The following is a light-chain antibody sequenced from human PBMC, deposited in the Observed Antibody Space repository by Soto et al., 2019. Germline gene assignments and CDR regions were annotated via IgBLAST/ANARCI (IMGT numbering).Light chain of an antibody. V-gene: IGKV3-11*01. CDR1: QSVSSY. CDR3: QARSNWPPST. CDR2: DAS. Sequence: EIVLTQSPATLSLSPGERATLSCRASQSVSSYLAWYQQKPGQAPRLLIYDASNRATGIPATFSGSESGTALTLTINSREPEDFAVYYCQARSNWPPSTCGQGTRLEIK. J-gene: IGKJ5*01.